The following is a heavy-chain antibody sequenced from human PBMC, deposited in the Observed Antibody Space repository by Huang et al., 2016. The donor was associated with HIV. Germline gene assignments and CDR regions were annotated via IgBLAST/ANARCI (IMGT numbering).Heavy chain of an antibody. CDR2: IYATWTT. Sequence: QVQLQESGPGLVKPSQTLSLICSVSGASITCSMNYYWTGVRQPAGQELEYFGLIYATWTTYYTPSLKTRVSISLDTSKNQFSLRLTSMTAADTAVYYCARATYRDFEYSFDFWGQGILVTVSS. CDR1: GASITCSMNYY. D-gene: IGHD2-21*01. J-gene: IGHJ4*02. V-gene: IGHV4-61*09. CDR3: ARATYRDFEYSFDF.